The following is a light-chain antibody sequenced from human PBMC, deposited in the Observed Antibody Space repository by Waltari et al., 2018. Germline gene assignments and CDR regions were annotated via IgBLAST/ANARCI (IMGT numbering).Light chain of an antibody. J-gene: IGLJ1*01. V-gene: IGLV2-11*01. CDR2: DVS. CDR3: CAYAGSYTYV. CDR1: SSDVGAYNY. Sequence: QSALTQPPSVSGSPGQSVTISCTGTSSDVGAYNYVSWYQQHPGKAPKRMIYDVSKRPSGVPDRFSGSKSGNTASRAISGLQGEDEADYDCCAYAGSYTYVFGTGTKVTVL.